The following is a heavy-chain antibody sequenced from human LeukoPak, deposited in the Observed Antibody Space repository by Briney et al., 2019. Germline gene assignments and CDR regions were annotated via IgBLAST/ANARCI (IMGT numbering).Heavy chain of an antibody. CDR2: ISSGSSAI. CDR1: GFTFTTYS. J-gene: IGHJ4*02. CDR3: ARGHTAVTRHFDF. V-gene: IGHV3-21*01. D-gene: IGHD4-17*01. Sequence: GGSLRLSCEASGFTFTTYSMTWVRQAPGKGLEWVSIISSGSSAIFSADALKGRFTISRDDAKNLLYLDMNSLRAEDTAVYYCARGHTAVTRHFDFWGQGTLVTASS.